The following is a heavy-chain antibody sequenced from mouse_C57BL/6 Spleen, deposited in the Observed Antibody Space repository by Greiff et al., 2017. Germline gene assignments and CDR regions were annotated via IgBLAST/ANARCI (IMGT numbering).Heavy chain of an antibody. CDR2: INPNNGGT. CDR1: GYTFTDYY. Sequence: EVQLQQSGPELVKPGASVKISCKASGYTFTDYYMNWVKQSHGKSLEWIGDINPNNGGTSYNQKFKGKATLTVDKSSSTAYMELRSLTSEDSAVYYCARRAHYYGSSSRVYFDYWGQGTTLTVSS. V-gene: IGHV1-26*01. CDR3: ARRAHYYGSSSRVYFDY. J-gene: IGHJ2*01. D-gene: IGHD1-1*01.